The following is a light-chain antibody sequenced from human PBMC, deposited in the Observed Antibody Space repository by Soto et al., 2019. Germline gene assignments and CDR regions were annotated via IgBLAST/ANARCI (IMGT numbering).Light chain of an antibody. Sequence: QSALTQPASVSGSPGQSITISCTGTSSDVGGYNYVSWYQQHPGKAPKLMIYDVSNRPSGVSNRFSGAKSGNTASLTISGLQSEDEADYCCSFSTRRSTFVVFGGG. CDR3: SFSTRRSTFVV. CDR2: DVS. CDR1: SSDVGGYNY. J-gene: IGLJ2*01. V-gene: IGLV2-14*01.